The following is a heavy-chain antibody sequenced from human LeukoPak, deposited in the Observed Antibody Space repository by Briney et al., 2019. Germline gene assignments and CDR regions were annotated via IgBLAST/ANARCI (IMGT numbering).Heavy chain of an antibody. D-gene: IGHD3-10*01. V-gene: IGHV3-74*01. CDR3: ARALTKVVRGVIIDYYGMDV. CDR1: GFSFSSYW. J-gene: IGHJ6*02. Sequence: GGSLRLSCAASGFSFSSYWMHWVRQAPGKGLVWVSRIKGDGSYITYADSVKGRFTISRDNARNTLYLQMNSLRADDTAVYYCARALTKVVRGVIIDYYGMDVWGQGTTVTVSS. CDR2: IKGDGSYI.